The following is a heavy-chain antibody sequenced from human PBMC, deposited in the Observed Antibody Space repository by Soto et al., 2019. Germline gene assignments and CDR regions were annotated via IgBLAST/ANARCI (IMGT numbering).Heavy chain of an antibody. CDR2: IGTAGDT. Sequence: GGSLRLSCAASGFTFSSYDMHWVRQATGKGLEWVSAIGTAGDTYYPGSVKGRFTISRENAKNSLYLQMNSLRAGDTAVYYCAREYSGYDGSRAFDIWGQGTMVTVSS. V-gene: IGHV3-13*01. J-gene: IGHJ3*02. CDR1: GFTFSSYD. CDR3: AREYSGYDGSRAFDI. D-gene: IGHD5-12*01.